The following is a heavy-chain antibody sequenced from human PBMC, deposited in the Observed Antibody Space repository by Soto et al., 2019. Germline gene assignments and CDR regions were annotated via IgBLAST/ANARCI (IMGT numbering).Heavy chain of an antibody. CDR1: GGSISSGGYS. V-gene: IGHV4-30-2*01. CDR3: ARGPNWFDP. Sequence: PSETLSLTCAVSGGSISSGGYSWSWIRQPPGKGLEWIGYIYHSGSTYYNPSLKSRVTISVDRSKNQFPLKLSSVTAADTAVYYCARGPNWFDPWGQGTLVTVSS. J-gene: IGHJ5*02. CDR2: IYHSGST.